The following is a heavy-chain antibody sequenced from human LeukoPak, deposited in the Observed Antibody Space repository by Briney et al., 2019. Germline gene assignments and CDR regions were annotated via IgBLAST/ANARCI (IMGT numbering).Heavy chain of an antibody. D-gene: IGHD5-18*01. V-gene: IGHV1-46*01. J-gene: IGHJ4*02. CDR1: GYTFTSYY. CDR2: INPSGGST. Sequence: GASMKVSCKASGYTFTSYYMHWVRQAPGQGLEWMGIINPSGGSTSYAQKFQGRVTMTRDTSTSTVYMELSNLRSEDTAVYYCASSETMDTAGDYWGQGTLVTVSS. CDR3: ASSETMDTAGDY.